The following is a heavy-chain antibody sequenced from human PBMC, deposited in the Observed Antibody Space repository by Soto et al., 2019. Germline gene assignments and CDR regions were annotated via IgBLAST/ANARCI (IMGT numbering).Heavy chain of an antibody. CDR3: VDGGEIGHPPLDP. J-gene: IGHJ5*02. CDR1: GFTFYSYA. Sequence: EVQFLESGGRFVQPGGSLRLSCAASGFTFYSYAMSWVRQAPGKGLEWVSGTSASGGVTFYADSVKGRFTISRDNSKNMLWLQMNSLRVDDTAVYYCVDGGEIGHPPLDPWGQGTLVTVSS. V-gene: IGHV3-23*01. D-gene: IGHD3-10*01. CDR2: TSASGGVT.